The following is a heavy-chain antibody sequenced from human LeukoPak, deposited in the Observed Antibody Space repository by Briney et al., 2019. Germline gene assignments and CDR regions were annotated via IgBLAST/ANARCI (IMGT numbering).Heavy chain of an antibody. CDR2: ISSSSSYI. CDR1: GFTSSSYS. J-gene: IGHJ4*02. Sequence: PGGSLRLSCAASGFTSSSYSMNWVRQAPGKGLEWVSSISSSSSYIYYADSVKGRFTISRDNAKNSLYLQMNSLRAEDTAVYYCARGLNYYDSSGQHYWGQGTLVTVSS. D-gene: IGHD3-22*01. V-gene: IGHV3-21*01. CDR3: ARGLNYYDSSGQHY.